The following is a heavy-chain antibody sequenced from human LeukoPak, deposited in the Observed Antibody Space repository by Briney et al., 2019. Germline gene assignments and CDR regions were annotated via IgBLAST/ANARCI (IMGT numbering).Heavy chain of an antibody. CDR1: GFTFSSYA. V-gene: IGHV3-74*01. CDR2: INPDGSST. Sequence: GGSLRLSCAASGFTFSSYAMSWVRQAPGKGLVWVSRINPDGSSTTYADSVKGRFTISRDNAKNTVYLQMNSLRAEDTAVYYCARAKYFYDSSGYYRSGAFDIWGQGTMVTVSS. J-gene: IGHJ3*02. CDR3: ARAKYFYDSSGYYRSGAFDI. D-gene: IGHD3-22*01.